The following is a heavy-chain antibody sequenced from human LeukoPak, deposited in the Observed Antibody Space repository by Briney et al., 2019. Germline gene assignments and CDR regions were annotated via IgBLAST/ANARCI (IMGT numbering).Heavy chain of an antibody. Sequence: SETLSLICSVSGGSINKYYWNWSRQPPGKGLEWIGDIYSSGSTNYNPSLKSRVTISVDTSNNQLSLRLSSVTAADTAVYYCARHASSWYGGRFDPWGQGTVVTVSS. J-gene: IGHJ5*02. D-gene: IGHD6-13*01. V-gene: IGHV4-59*08. CDR2: IYSSGST. CDR1: GGSINKYY. CDR3: ARHASSWYGGRFDP.